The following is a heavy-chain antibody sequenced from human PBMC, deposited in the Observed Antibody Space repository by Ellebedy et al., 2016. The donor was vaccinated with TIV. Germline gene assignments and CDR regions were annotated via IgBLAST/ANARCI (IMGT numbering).Heavy chain of an antibody. CDR2: VNHSGST. CDR3: ARGQNYYGSGSYYFRRNYDAFDI. V-gene: IGHV4-34*01. D-gene: IGHD3-10*01. J-gene: IGHJ3*02. Sequence: SETLSLTCAVYGGSFSGYYWSWIRQPPGKGLEWIGEVNHSGSTNYNPSLKSRVTISVDTSKNQFSLKLSSVTAADTAVYYCARGQNYYGSGSYYFRRNYDAFDIWGQGTMVTVSS. CDR1: GGSFSGYY.